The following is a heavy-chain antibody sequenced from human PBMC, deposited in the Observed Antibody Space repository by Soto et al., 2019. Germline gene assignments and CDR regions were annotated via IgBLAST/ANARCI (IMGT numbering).Heavy chain of an antibody. D-gene: IGHD2-15*01. CDR3: ASREGVAGSAFDI. CDR1: GYSFTSYW. V-gene: IGHV5-51*01. J-gene: IGHJ3*02. CDR2: IYPGDSDT. Sequence: GESLKISCKGSGYSFTSYWIGWVRQMPGKGLEWMGIIYPGDSDTRYSPSFQGQVTISADKSISTAYLQWSSVKASDTAMYYCASREGVAGSAFDIWGQGTMVTVSS.